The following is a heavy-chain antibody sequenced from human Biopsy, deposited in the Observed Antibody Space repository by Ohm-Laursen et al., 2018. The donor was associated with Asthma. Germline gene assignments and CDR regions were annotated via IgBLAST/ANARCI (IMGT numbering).Heavy chain of an antibody. V-gene: IGHV3-33*06. Sequence: SLRLSCAASGFTFSSYGMHWVRQAPGKGLEWVAVIWYDGSNKYYADSVRGRFTISRDNSKNTLYLQMNSLRAENTAVYYCAKERYYDFWSGYPIWGQGTMVTVSS. CDR1: GFTFSSYG. CDR3: AKERYYDFWSGYPI. CDR2: IWYDGSNK. D-gene: IGHD3-3*01. J-gene: IGHJ3*02.